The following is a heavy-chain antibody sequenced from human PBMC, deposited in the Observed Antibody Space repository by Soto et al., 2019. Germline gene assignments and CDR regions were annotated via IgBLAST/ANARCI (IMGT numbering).Heavy chain of an antibody. D-gene: IGHD3-10*01. CDR2: ISSSSSYI. J-gene: IGHJ4*02. Sequence: EVQLVESGGGLGKPGGCLRLSCAASGFTFSSYSMNWVRQAPGKGLEWVASISSSSSYIYYAGSVKGRFTISRDNAKISLYLQMNSLRAEDTAVYYCARSGGSGSSFDYWGQGTLVTVSS. V-gene: IGHV3-21*01. CDR3: ARSGGSGSSFDY. CDR1: GFTFSSYS.